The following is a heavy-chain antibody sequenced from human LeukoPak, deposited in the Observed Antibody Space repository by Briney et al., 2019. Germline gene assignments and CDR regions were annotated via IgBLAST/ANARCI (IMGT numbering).Heavy chain of an antibody. CDR2: ISSSSSTI. J-gene: IGHJ4*02. D-gene: IGHD1-26*01. V-gene: IGHV3-48*02. Sequence: PGGSLRLSCAASGFTFSSYSMNWVRQAPGKGLEWVSYISSSSSTIYYADSVKGRFTISRDNAKDSLYLQMNSLRDEDTAVYYCARAVMGATYEGIDYWGQGTLVTVSS. CDR1: GFTFSSYS. CDR3: ARAVMGATYEGIDY.